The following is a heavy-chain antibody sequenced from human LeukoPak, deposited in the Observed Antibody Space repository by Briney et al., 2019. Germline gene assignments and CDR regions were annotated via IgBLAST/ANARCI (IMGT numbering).Heavy chain of an antibody. CDR2: IYYSGST. CDR1: GGSISSYY. D-gene: IGHD3-3*01. J-gene: IGHJ4*02. CDR3: ARIGAVSAHFFDH. V-gene: IGHV4-59*08. Sequence: SETLSLTCTVSGGSISSYYWSWIRLPPGKGLEWIGYIYYSGSTNYNPSLRSRVTISVDTSKNQFSLKLSSVTATDTAVYYCARIGAVSAHFFDHWGQGTLVTVSS.